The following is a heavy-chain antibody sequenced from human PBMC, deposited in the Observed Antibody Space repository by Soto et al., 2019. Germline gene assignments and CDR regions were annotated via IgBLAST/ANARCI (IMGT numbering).Heavy chain of an antibody. CDR1: GYTFTGYY. CDR2: INPNSGGT. D-gene: IGHD3-22*01. V-gene: IGHV1-2*02. CDR3: ARDYDSSGYYPTNSNWFDP. J-gene: IGHJ5*02. Sequence: SVKVSCKASGYTFTGYYMHWVRQAPGQGLEWMGWINPNSGGTNYAQKFQGRVTMTRDTSISTAYMELSRLRSDDTAVYYCARDYDSSGYYPTNSNWFDPWGQGTLVTVSS.